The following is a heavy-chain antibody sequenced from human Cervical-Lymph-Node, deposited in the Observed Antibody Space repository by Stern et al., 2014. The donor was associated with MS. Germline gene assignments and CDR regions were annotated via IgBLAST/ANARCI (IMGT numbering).Heavy chain of an antibody. V-gene: IGHV1-69*01. CDR1: GTTFSTYG. CDR3: APEGWFDP. CDR2: LIPVFGTP. J-gene: IGHJ5*02. Sequence: VQLLQSWAEVKKPGSSVKVSCKASGTTFSTYGINWVRQSPGQGLEWMGGLIPVFGTPNNAQKFKGRVTITADEATSTAYMELSSLKSDDTAMYYCAPEGWFDPWGQGTLVTVSS.